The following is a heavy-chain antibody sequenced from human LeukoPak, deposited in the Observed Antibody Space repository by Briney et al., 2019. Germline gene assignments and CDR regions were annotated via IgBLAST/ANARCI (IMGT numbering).Heavy chain of an antibody. J-gene: IGHJ4*02. CDR2: INHSGST. Sequence: SATLSLTCAVYGGSFSGYYWSWIRQPPGKGLEWIGEINHSGSTNYNPSLKSRVTISLDTSKNQFSLKLGSVTAADTAVYYCARRNRWELLDFWGQGTLVTVSS. CDR3: ARRNRWELLDF. CDR1: GGSFSGYY. V-gene: IGHV4-34*01. D-gene: IGHD1-26*01.